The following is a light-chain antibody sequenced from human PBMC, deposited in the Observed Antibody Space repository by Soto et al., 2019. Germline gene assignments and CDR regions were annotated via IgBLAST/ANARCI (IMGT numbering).Light chain of an antibody. CDR2: AAS. CDR1: QGISSS. CDR3: QQLNNYPLT. Sequence: DIQLTQSPTFLSASVGDRVTITCRASQGISSSLAWYQQKSGKAPNILIYAASTLQSGVPSRFSGSGSGTEFTLTISSLQPEDFGTYYCQQLNNYPLTFGGGTKVEIK. J-gene: IGKJ4*01. V-gene: IGKV1-9*01.